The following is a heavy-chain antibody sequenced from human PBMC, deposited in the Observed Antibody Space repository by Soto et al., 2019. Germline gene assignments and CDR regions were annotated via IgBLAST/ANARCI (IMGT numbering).Heavy chain of an antibody. CDR2: VCNSGNT. D-gene: IGHD3-10*01. Sequence: SETLSLTCTVSGVSSNNYCLSWVRQSPGKGLEWIGYVCNSGNTDHNSSLKSRITMSFDTSKTQFFLSLTSVTAADTAVYYCARERVEYGSGSFYYYYYYGMDVWGQGTTVT. V-gene: IGHV4-59*12. CDR1: GVSSNNYC. J-gene: IGHJ6*02. CDR3: ARERVEYGSGSFYYYYYYGMDV.